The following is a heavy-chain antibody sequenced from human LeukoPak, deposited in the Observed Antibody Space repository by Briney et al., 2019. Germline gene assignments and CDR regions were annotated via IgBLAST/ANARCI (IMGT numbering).Heavy chain of an antibody. CDR2: INSNSADT. V-gene: IGHV1-2*02. D-gene: IGHD6-13*01. CDR1: GYSFIDYY. Sequence: GASVKVSFTTSGYSFIDYYIHWVRQAPGQGLEWMGWINSNSADTNYQQNFQGRVTITSDTSLSTAYLELSRLTSDDTALYYCARIGISARGTNFHHWGQGTLVTVSS. J-gene: IGHJ1*01. CDR3: ARIGISARGTNFHH.